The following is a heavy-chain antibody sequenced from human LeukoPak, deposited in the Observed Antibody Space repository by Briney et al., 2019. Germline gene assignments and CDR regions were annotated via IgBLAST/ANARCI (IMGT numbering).Heavy chain of an antibody. J-gene: IGHJ5*02. V-gene: IGHV3-53*01. CDR1: GFTVRSNY. CDR2: IYSGGST. Sequence: GGSLRLSCAASGFTVRSNYMSGVRQAPGKGLEWVSVIYSGGSTYYSASVKGRFTISRDNSKHTLYLQMNSLRAEDTAVYYCARDLRYWFDPWGQGTLVTVSS. CDR3: ARDLRYWFDP.